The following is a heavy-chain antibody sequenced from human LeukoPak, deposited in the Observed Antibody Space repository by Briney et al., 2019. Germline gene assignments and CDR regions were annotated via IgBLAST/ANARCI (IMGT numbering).Heavy chain of an antibody. CDR3: AKAPVTTCRGAYCYPFDY. D-gene: IGHD2-21*01. V-gene: IGHV3-23*01. CDR1: GFTFSSYG. J-gene: IGHJ4*02. CDR2: ISGSGGST. Sequence: GGTLRLSCAAFGFTFSSYGMSWVRQAPGKGLEWVSVISGSGGSTYYAASVKGRFTISRDNSKNTLYLQMNRLRAEDTAVYYCAKAPVTTCRGAYCYPFDYWGQGTLVTVSS.